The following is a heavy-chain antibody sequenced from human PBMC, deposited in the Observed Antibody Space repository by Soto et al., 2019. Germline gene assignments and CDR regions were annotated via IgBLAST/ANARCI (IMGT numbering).Heavy chain of an antibody. V-gene: IGHV4-61*08. Sequence: SETLSLTCTVSGGSVSSSGYYWSWIRQPPGKGLEWIGYIHYSGSTNYNPSLKSRVTISVDTSKNQVSLRLSSVTAADTAVYYCARTALGGGYWGQGTLVTVSS. CDR3: ARTALGGGY. J-gene: IGHJ4*02. CDR2: IHYSGST. CDR1: GGSVSSSGYY. D-gene: IGHD3-10*01.